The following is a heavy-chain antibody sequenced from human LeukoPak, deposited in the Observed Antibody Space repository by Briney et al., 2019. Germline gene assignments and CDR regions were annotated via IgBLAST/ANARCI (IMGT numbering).Heavy chain of an antibody. J-gene: IGHJ3*02. Sequence: PGGSLRLSCAASGFTFSSYWMSWVRQAPGKGLEWVANIKHDGSEKYYVDSVKGRFTISRDNAKNSLYPQMNSLRAEDTAVYYCARGAGGLHDAFDIWGQGTMVTVSS. CDR1: GFTFSSYW. V-gene: IGHV3-7*01. D-gene: IGHD3-16*01. CDR2: IKHDGSEK. CDR3: ARGAGGLHDAFDI.